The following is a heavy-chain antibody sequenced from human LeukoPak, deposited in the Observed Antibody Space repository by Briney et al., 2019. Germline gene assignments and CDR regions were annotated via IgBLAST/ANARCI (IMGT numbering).Heavy chain of an antibody. CDR3: ARGASVVAGSDNAFDI. CDR2: ISSSSIYI. D-gene: IGHD6-19*01. J-gene: IGHJ3*02. Sequence: GGSLRLSCAASGFSFSSYNMNWVRQAPGKGLEWVSSISSSSIYIYYADSVKGRFTISRDNAKKSVHLQMNSLRAEDTAVYYCARGASVVAGSDNAFDIWGQGTMVTVSS. CDR1: GFSFSSYN. V-gene: IGHV3-21*01.